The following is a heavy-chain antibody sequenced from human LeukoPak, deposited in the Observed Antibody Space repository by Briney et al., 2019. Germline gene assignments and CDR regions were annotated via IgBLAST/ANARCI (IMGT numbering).Heavy chain of an antibody. D-gene: IGHD3-10*01. Sequence: SETLSLTCTVSGYFIGSGQYWGWIRQPPGKGLEWIGNIYHSGTSYYNPSIKSRMHLSIDTSKNQFSLNLTSVTATDTALYFCVGAPGSGIIRDCWGQGLLVTVSS. J-gene: IGHJ4*02. CDR1: GYFIGSGQY. CDR3: VGAPGSGIIRDC. CDR2: IYHSGTS. V-gene: IGHV4-38-2*02.